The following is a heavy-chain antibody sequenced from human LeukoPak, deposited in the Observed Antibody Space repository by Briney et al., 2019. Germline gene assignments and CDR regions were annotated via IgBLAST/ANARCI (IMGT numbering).Heavy chain of an antibody. CDR1: GGPISSGGYY. V-gene: IGHV4-31*03. J-gene: IGHJ4*02. Sequence: PSETLSLTCTVSGGPISSGGYYWSWIRQHPGKGLEWIGYIYYSGSTYYNPSLKSRVTISVDTSKNQFSLKLSSVTAADTAVYYCARVVTGYDILTGYYTGGFDYWGQGTLVTVSS. D-gene: IGHD3-9*01. CDR2: IYYSGST. CDR3: ARVVTGYDILTGYYTGGFDY.